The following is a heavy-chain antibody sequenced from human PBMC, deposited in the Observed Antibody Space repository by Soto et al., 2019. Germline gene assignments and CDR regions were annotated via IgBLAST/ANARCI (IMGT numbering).Heavy chain of an antibody. Sequence: ASVKVSCKASGYTFTSYGISWVRQAPGQGLEWMGWISAYNGNTNYAQKLQGRVTMTTDTSTSTAYMELRSLRSDDTAVYYCARSDYYDSSGYHDYWGQGTLVTVSS. V-gene: IGHV1-18*01. CDR1: GYTFTSYG. CDR2: ISAYNGNT. CDR3: ARSDYYDSSGYHDY. J-gene: IGHJ4*02. D-gene: IGHD3-22*01.